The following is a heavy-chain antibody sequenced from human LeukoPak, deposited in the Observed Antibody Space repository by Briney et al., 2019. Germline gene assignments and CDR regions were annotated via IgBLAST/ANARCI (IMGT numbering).Heavy chain of an antibody. J-gene: IGHJ5*02. CDR3: ASSFFYDNSGYYP. CDR1: GYTFTGYY. CDR2: INPNSGGT. Sequence: GASVKVSCKASGYTFTGYYMHWVRQAPGQGLEWMGRINPNSGGTNYAQKFRGRVTMTRDTSITTAYMELSRLRSDDTAVYCCASSFFYDNSGYYPWGQGTLVTVSS. D-gene: IGHD3-22*01. V-gene: IGHV1-2*06.